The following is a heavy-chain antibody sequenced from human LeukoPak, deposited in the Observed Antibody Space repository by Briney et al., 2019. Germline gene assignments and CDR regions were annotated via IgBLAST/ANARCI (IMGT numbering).Heavy chain of an antibody. CDR1: GFTFSSYE. D-gene: IGHD3-3*01. CDR3: ARDRYDFWSGYSLNWFDP. Sequence: PGGSLRLSCAASGFTFSSYEMNWVRQAPGKGLEWVSYISSSGSTIYYADSVKGRFTISRDNAKNSLYLQMNSLRAEDTAVYYRARDRYDFWSGYSLNWFDPWGQGTLVTVSS. V-gene: IGHV3-48*03. J-gene: IGHJ5*02. CDR2: ISSSGSTI.